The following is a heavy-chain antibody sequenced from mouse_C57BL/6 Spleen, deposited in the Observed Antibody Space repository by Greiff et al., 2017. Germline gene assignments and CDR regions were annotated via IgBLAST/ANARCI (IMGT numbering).Heavy chain of an antibody. CDR3: ARRRDGNYDAKDY. V-gene: IGHV1-61*01. CDR1: GYTFTSYW. J-gene: IGHJ4*01. D-gene: IGHD2-1*01. Sequence: VQLQQPGAELVRPGSSVKLSCKASGYTFTSYWMDWVKQRPGQGLEWIGNIYPSDSETHYNQKFKDKATLTVDKSSSPAYMQLSSLTSEDSAVYYCARRRDGNYDAKDYWGQGTSVTVSS. CDR2: IYPSDSET.